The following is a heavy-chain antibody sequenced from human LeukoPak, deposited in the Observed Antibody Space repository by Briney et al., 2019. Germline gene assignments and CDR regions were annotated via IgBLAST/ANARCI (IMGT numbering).Heavy chain of an antibody. D-gene: IGHD3-16*01. V-gene: IGHV3-7*01. CDR1: GFNFSNYW. CDR3: ARALSHCLDY. Sequence: GGSLRLSCVVSGFNFSNYWMNWVRQAPGKALEWVDNIKHDGSEKYYVHSVKGRFSISRDNAKKALYLQMDSLRAEDTAVYYCARALSHCLDYWGQGTLVTVSS. CDR2: IKHDGSEK. J-gene: IGHJ4*02.